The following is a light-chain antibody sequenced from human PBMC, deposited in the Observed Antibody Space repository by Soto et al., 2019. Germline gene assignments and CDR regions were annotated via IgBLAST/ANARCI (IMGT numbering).Light chain of an antibody. Sequence: IVLTQSPGTLSLSPGERATLSCRASESVGSTYLAWYQQKPGQAPRLLIYSASSRATGIPDRFSGSGSGTDFTLTISRLEPEDFAVYYCQQRSNFGQGTRLEIK. J-gene: IGKJ5*01. CDR2: SAS. CDR3: QQRSN. V-gene: IGKV3D-20*02. CDR1: ESVGSTY.